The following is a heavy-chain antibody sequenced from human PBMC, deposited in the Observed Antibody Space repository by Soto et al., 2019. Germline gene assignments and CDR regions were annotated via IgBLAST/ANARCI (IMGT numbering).Heavy chain of an antibody. Sequence: QVQLVQSGAEVKKPGSSVKVSCKASGGTFSSYAISWVRQAPGQGLEWMGGIIPIFGTANYAQKFQGRVTITADESTSTAYMELGSLRSEDTAVYYCARGVAGTSPRDWYFDLWGRGTLVTVSS. CDR2: IIPIFGTA. CDR1: GGTFSSYA. J-gene: IGHJ2*01. D-gene: IGHD6-19*01. CDR3: ARGVAGTSPRDWYFDL. V-gene: IGHV1-69*01.